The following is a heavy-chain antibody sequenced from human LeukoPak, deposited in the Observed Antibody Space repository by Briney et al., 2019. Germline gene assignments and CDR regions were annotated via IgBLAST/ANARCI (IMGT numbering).Heavy chain of an antibody. CDR3: AREGGGYYFDY. J-gene: IGHJ4*02. Sequence: ASVKVSCKASGYTFTNYHMSWVRQAPGQGLEWMGLISAYNGNTNYAQKLQGSVTITTDTSTSTAYMELRSLRSDDTAVYYCAREGGGYYFDYWGQGTLVTVSS. D-gene: IGHD1-26*01. V-gene: IGHV1-18*01. CDR1: GYTFTNYH. CDR2: ISAYNGNT.